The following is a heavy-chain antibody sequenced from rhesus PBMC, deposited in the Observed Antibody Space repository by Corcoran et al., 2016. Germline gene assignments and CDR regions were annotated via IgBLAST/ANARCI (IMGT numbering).Heavy chain of an antibody. CDR1: GGPLSSNQ. J-gene: IGHJ4*01. D-gene: IGHD1-44*01. CDR3: ARVFRAGIYLGY. Sequence: QLQLHEPGTGLVKPSETLSLTRAVSGGPLSSNQWSWIRQPPGKGLVWSGRIFGSGGNTDYNPSLKVRVTISTDTSKKQFSLKLRSVTAADTAVYYCARVFRAGIYLGYWGQGVLVTVSS. V-gene: IGHV4-173*01. CDR2: IFGSGGNT.